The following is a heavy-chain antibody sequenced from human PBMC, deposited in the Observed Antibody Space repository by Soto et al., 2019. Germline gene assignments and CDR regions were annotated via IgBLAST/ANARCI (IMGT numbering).Heavy chain of an antibody. CDR2: IYYSGST. V-gene: IGHV4-31*03. CDR1: GRSISTGGYY. J-gene: IGHJ4*02. CDR3: ARSSKSTVTAFDY. D-gene: IGHD2-21*02. Sequence: QVQLQEAGPGLVKPSQTLSLTCTVSGRSISTGGYYWSWIRQHPGKGLDWIGYIYYSGSTYDNPSLKSGVTIAVDSAKIQFSLKLSTVTAADTAVYYCARSSKSTVTAFDYWGQGTLVTVAS.